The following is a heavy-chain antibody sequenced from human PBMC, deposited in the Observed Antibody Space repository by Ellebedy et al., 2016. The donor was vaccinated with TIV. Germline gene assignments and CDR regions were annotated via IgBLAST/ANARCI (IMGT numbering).Heavy chain of an antibody. Sequence: GESLKISCAASGFTFSGYWMHWVRQAPGKGLEWVSTITSINTHYADSVKGRFIISRDNSKNTLYLQMNSLRAEDTAVYYCAKSPSRKPGLVDSWGQGTLVTVSS. D-gene: IGHD1-14*01. CDR3: AKSPSRKPGLVDS. J-gene: IGHJ4*02. CDR2: ITSINT. CDR1: GFTFSGYW. V-gene: IGHV3-69-1*02.